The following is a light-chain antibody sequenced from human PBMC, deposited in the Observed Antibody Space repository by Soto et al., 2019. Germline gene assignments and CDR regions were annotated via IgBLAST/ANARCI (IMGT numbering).Light chain of an antibody. CDR3: NSYAGSNNLM. CDR2: EVS. J-gene: IGLJ3*02. CDR1: SSDVGGYNY. Sequence: QSVLTQPTSASGSPGQSVTISCTGTSSDVGGYNYVSWYQQHPGKAPKLIIYEVSKRPSGVPDRFSGSKSGNTASLTVSGLLAEDEADYYCNSYAGSNNLMFGGGTKLTVL. V-gene: IGLV2-8*01.